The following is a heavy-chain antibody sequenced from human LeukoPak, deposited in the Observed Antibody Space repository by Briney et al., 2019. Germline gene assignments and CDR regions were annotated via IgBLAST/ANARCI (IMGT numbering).Heavy chain of an antibody. CDR1: GGSISSYY. CDR2: IYYSGST. V-gene: IGHV4-59*12. D-gene: IGHD3-22*01. J-gene: IGHJ4*02. Sequence: PSETLSLTCTVSGGSISSYYWSWIRQPPGKGLEWIGYIYYSGSTNYNPSLKSRVTISVDTSKNQFSLKLSSVTAADTAVYYCARVGPYYYDSSGYFQIFDYWGQGTLVTVSS. CDR3: ARVGPYYYDSSGYFQIFDY.